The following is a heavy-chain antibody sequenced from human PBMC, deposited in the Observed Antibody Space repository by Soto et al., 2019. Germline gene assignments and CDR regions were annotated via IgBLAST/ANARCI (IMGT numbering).Heavy chain of an antibody. D-gene: IGHD6-13*01. V-gene: IGHV3-23*01. J-gene: IGHJ4*02. Sequence: EVQLLESGGGLVQPGGSLRLSCAASGFTFSSYAMSWVRQAPGKGLEWVSAISGSGGSTYYADSVKGRFTISTDNSKNTLYLQMNSLRAEDTAVYYCAKIQQQRVFFDYWGQGTLVTVSS. CDR2: ISGSGGST. CDR3: AKIQQQRVFFDY. CDR1: GFTFSSYA.